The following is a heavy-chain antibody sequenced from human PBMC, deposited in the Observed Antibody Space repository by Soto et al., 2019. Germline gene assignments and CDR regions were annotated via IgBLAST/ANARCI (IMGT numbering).Heavy chain of an antibody. CDR1: GYTFTSYY. Sequence: XSVKGSCRASGYTFTSYYMHWVRQAPGQGLEWMGIINPSGGSTSYAQKFQGRVTMTRDTSTSTVYMELSSLRSEDTAVYYCARGRSRVHDYWGQGTLVTVSS. CDR3: ARGRSRVHDY. D-gene: IGHD1-1*01. V-gene: IGHV1-46*01. J-gene: IGHJ4*02. CDR2: INPSGGST.